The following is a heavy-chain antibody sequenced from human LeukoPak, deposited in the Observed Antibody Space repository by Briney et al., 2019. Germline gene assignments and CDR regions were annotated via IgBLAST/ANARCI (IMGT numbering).Heavy chain of an antibody. D-gene: IGHD2-2*03. CDR3: ARDMDLDIVVVPGYFDY. CDR2: IRYDGSNK. Sequence: GGSLRLSCAASGFTFSSYGMHWVRQAPGKGLEWVAFIRYDGSNKYYADSVKGRFTISRDNAKNSLYLQMNSLRAEDTAVYYCARDMDLDIVVVPGYFDYWGQGTLVTVSS. CDR1: GFTFSSYG. J-gene: IGHJ4*02. V-gene: IGHV3-30*02.